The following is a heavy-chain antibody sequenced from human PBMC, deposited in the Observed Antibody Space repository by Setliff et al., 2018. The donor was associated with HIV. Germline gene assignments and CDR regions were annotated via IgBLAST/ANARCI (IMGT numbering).Heavy chain of an antibody. CDR1: GGTFTSYA. CDR3: VRHAWRLWLAPIES. V-gene: IGHV1-3*01. Sequence: ASVKVSCKASGGTFTSYAIHWVRQAPGQSLGWMGWINAGYGNTKYSQKFQGRVTITRDASASTAYMELSSLRSEDTAVYFCVRHAWRLWLAPIESWGQGTLVTVSS. CDR2: INAGYGNT. D-gene: IGHD6-19*01. J-gene: IGHJ4*02.